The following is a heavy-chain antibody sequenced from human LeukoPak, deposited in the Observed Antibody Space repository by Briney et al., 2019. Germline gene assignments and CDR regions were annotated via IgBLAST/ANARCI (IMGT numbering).Heavy chain of an antibody. CDR1: GYTFTSYY. CDR2: INPSGGST. J-gene: IGHJ4*02. V-gene: IGHV1-46*01. Sequence: GASVKVSCKASGYTFTSYYMHWVRQAPGQGLEWMGIINPSGGSTSYAQKFQGRVTMTRDTSTSTVYMELSSLRSEDTAVYYCARGTAGITIFGVVIVRGGTDYWGQGTLVTVSS. D-gene: IGHD3-3*01. CDR3: ARGTAGITIFGVVIVRGGTDY.